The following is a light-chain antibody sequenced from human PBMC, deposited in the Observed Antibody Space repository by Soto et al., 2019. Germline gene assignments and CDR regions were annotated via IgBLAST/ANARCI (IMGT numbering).Light chain of an antibody. J-gene: IGKJ4*01. CDR3: QQYNNWPPLT. CDR2: GAS. Sequence: EIVMTQSPATLSVSPGERATLSCRASQSVSSNLAWYQHKPGQAPRLLIYGASTRATGIPARFSGSGSGTEFTLTISSLQSEDFAVYDCQQYNNWPPLTFGGGTKVEIK. CDR1: QSVSSN. V-gene: IGKV3-15*01.